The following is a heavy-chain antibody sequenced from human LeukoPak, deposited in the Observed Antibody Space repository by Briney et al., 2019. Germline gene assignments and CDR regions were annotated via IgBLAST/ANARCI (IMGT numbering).Heavy chain of an antibody. D-gene: IGHD3-16*01. V-gene: IGHV3-48*04. CDR2: ISSSSSTI. CDR3: ARILSYDYVWETYRGYYFDY. CDR1: GFTFSSYS. J-gene: IGHJ4*02. Sequence: PGGSLRLSCAASGFTFSSYSMNWVRQAPGKGLEWVSYISSSSSTIYYADSVKGRFTISRDNAKISLYLQMNSLRAEDTAVYYCARILSYDYVWETYRGYYFDYWGQGTLVTVSS.